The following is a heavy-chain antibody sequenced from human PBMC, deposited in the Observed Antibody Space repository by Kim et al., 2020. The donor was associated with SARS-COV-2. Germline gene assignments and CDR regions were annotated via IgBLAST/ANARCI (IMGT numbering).Heavy chain of an antibody. D-gene: IGHD1-26*01. CDR3: ARVGIGGWFDP. J-gene: IGHJ5*02. Sequence: GTSRFTNSRDNAKNSLYRQMNSLGAEDTAVYYCARVGIGGWFDPWGQGTLVTVSS. V-gene: IGHV3-11*01.